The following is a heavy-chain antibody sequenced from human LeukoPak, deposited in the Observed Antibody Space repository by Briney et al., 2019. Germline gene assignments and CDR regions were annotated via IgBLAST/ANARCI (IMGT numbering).Heavy chain of an antibody. V-gene: IGHV3-30-3*01. CDR1: GFTFSSYA. Sequence: GRSLRLSCAASGFTFSSYAMHWVRQAPGKGLEWVAVISYDGSNKYYADSVKGRFTISRDNSKNTLYLQMNSLRAEDTAVYYCARDPLWFGESTTRNWFDPWGQGTLVTVSS. CDR2: ISYDGSNK. J-gene: IGHJ5*02. CDR3: ARDPLWFGESTTRNWFDP. D-gene: IGHD3-10*01.